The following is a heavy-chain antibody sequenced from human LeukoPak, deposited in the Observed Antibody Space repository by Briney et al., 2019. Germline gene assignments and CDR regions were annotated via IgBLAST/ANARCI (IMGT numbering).Heavy chain of an antibody. CDR2: VNPRSGDA. Sequence: ASVKVSCKASGYAFISYNINWLRQATGQGLEWMGWVNPRSGDAGYLQKFQGRLTITRDSSIDTAYMDLSGLSSEDTAVYYCARGVPLGYCTYGVCYPPYYFDYWGQGTLVTASS. J-gene: IGHJ4*02. CDR3: ARGVPLGYCTYGVCYPPYYFDY. V-gene: IGHV1-8*03. CDR1: GYAFISYN. D-gene: IGHD2-8*01.